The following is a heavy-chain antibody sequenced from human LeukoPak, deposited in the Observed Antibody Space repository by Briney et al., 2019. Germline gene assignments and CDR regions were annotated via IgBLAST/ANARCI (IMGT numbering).Heavy chain of an antibody. D-gene: IGHD2-2*01. CDR2: IYYSGST. CDR1: GGSISSYY. Sequence: SETLSLTCTVSGGSISSYYWSWIRQPPGKGLEWIGYIYYSGSTNYNPYLKSRVTISVDTSKNPFSLKLSSVTAADTAVYYCARDEEGYCSSTSCYLFDYWGQGTLVTVS. CDR3: ARDEEGYCSSTSCYLFDY. V-gene: IGHV4-59*12. J-gene: IGHJ4*02.